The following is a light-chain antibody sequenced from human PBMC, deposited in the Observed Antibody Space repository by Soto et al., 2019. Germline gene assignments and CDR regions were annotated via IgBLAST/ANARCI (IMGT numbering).Light chain of an antibody. Sequence: DIQMTQSPSTLSASVGDRVTITCRASQSVSSWLAWFQQKSGKAPKLLIYKASILESGVPSRFSGSGSGTEFTLTLSSRQPDDFATYYCQQYNTYSWTFGQGTKVDLK. V-gene: IGKV1-5*03. CDR3: QQYNTYSWT. J-gene: IGKJ1*01. CDR2: KAS. CDR1: QSVSSW.